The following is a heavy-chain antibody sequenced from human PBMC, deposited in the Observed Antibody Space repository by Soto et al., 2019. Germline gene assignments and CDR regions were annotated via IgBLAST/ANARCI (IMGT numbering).Heavy chain of an antibody. Sequence: SETLSLTCTVSGGSISSSSYYWGWIRQPPGKGLEWIGIIYYSGSTYYNPSLKSRVTISVDTSKNQFSLKLSSVSATDTAVYYCASLGIAAAGKRNFDYWGQGTLVTVSS. J-gene: IGHJ4*02. CDR3: ASLGIAAAGKRNFDY. V-gene: IGHV4-39*01. CDR2: IYYSGST. CDR1: GGSISSSSYY. D-gene: IGHD6-13*01.